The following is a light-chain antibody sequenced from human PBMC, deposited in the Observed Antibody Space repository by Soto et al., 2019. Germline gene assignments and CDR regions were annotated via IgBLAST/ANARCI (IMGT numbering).Light chain of an antibody. Sequence: EIVLTQSPGTLSLSPGERATLSCRASQSVSNNYLAWYQQKPGQAPRLLIYGASNRATGIPDRFNGSGCGTDFTLTISRLEPEDFAVYYCQDQDTSPPLPFGGRSTVEIK. CDR1: QSVSNNY. CDR2: GAS. J-gene: IGKJ4*01. V-gene: IGKV3-20*01. CDR3: QDQDTSPPLP.